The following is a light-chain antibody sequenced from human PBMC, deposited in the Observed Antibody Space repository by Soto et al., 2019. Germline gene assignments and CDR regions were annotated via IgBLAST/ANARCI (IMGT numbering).Light chain of an antibody. CDR3: SSYAGSNNFV. CDR2: EVS. Sequence: QCALTQPPSASGAPGQSVTISCTGTSSDVGGYNYVSWYQHHPGKAPKLMIYEVSKRPSGVPDRFSGSKSGNTASLTVTGVQAVDEADYYCSSYAGSNNFVFGTGTKVT. J-gene: IGLJ1*01. V-gene: IGLV2-8*01. CDR1: SSDVGGYNY.